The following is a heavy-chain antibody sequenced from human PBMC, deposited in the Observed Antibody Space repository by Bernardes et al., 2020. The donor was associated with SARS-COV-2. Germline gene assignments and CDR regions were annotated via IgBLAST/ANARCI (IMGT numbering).Heavy chain of an antibody. V-gene: IGHV3-7*01. Sequence: GGSLRLSCAASGFTFSSYWMSWVRQAPGKGLEWVANIKQDGSEKYYVDSVKGRFTISRDNAKNSLYLQMNSLRAEDTAVYYCARETPLRFLEWLLFSYFDYWGQGTLVTVSS. J-gene: IGHJ4*02. CDR1: GFTFSSYW. D-gene: IGHD3-3*01. CDR2: IKQDGSEK. CDR3: ARETPLRFLEWLLFSYFDY.